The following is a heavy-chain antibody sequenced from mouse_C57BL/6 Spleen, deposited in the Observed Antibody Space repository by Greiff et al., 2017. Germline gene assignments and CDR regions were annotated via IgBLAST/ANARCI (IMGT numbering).Heavy chain of an antibody. CDR1: GYTFTDYY. J-gene: IGHJ2*01. V-gene: IGHV1-26*01. CDR2: INPNNGGT. Sequence: EVQLQQSGPELVKPGASVKISCKASGYTFTDYYMNWVKQSHGKSLEWIGDINPNNGGTSYNQKFKGKATLTVDKSSSTAYMELRSLTSEDSAVYYCARSVVANRGFDYWGQGTTLTVSS. D-gene: IGHD1-1*01. CDR3: ARSVVANRGFDY.